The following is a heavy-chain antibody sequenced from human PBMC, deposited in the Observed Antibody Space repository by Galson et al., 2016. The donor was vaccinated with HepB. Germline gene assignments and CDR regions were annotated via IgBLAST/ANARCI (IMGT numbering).Heavy chain of an antibody. Sequence: SLRLSCAAPGFSFRTFAMHWVRQAPGKGLEWVALVSSDGSYKYYADSVRGRFTPSRDNSKDTLYLQMNSLRPDDTAVYYCAKGVDSSGWYHFDYWGQGTLVTASS. V-gene: IGHV3-30*18. CDR3: AKGVDSSGWYHFDY. CDR1: GFSFRTFA. D-gene: IGHD6-19*01. CDR2: VSSDGSYK. J-gene: IGHJ4*02.